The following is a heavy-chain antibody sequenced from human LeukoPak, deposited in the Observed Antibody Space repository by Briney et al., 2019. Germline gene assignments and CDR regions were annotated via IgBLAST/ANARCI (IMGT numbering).Heavy chain of an antibody. V-gene: IGHV1-46*01. CDR2: INPSGGST. CDR3: ARDFAEPEPTLLWFGESRNWFDP. CDR1: GYTFTSYY. J-gene: IGHJ5*02. D-gene: IGHD3-10*01. Sequence: ASVKVPCKASGYTFTSYYMHWVRQAPGQGLEWMGIINPSGGSTSYAQKFQGRVTMTRDTSTSTVYMELSSLRSEDTAVYYCARDFAEPEPTLLWFGESRNWFDPWGRGTLVTVSS.